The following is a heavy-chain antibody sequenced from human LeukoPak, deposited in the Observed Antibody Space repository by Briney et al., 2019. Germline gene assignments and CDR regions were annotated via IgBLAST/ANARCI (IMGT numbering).Heavy chain of an antibody. V-gene: IGHV3-74*01. CDR2: INSDGSST. Sequence: GGSLRLSCAASGFTFSIYWMHWVRQAPGKGLVWVSRINSDGSSTSYADSVKGRFTISRDNTKNTLYLQMNSLRAEDTAVYYCARDEDWSGYYGAFDIWGQGTMVTVSS. CDR3: ARDEDWSGYYGAFDI. CDR1: GFTFSIYW. D-gene: IGHD3-3*01. J-gene: IGHJ3*02.